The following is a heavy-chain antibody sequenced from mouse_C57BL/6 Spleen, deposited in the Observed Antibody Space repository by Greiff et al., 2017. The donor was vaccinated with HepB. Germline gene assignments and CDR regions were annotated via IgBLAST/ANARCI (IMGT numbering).Heavy chain of an antibody. CDR3: ARSYYGYDGGYYYAMDY. V-gene: IGHV14-3*01. CDR1: GFNIKNTY. Sequence: EVQLVESVAELVRPGASVKLSCTASGFNIKNTYMHWVKQRPEQGLEWIGRIDPANGNTKYAPKFQGKATITADTSSNTAYLQLSSLTSEDTAIYYCARSYYGYDGGYYYAMDYWGQGTSVTVSS. J-gene: IGHJ4*01. CDR2: IDPANGNT. D-gene: IGHD2-2*01.